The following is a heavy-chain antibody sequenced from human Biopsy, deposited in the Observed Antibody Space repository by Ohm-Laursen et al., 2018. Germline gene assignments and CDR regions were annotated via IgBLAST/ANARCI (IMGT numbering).Heavy chain of an antibody. CDR3: ARGMRSSGWPYFDS. CDR1: GDSVSSGSFY. Sequence: GTLSLTCIVSGDSVSSGSFYWTWIRQPPGQGLDYIGYIYDRGSTANYNPSLESRVTMSVDMPKNQFSLKLSSVTAADTAIYYCARGMRSSGWPYFDSWGQGTLVTVSS. V-gene: IGHV4-61*01. J-gene: IGHJ4*02. CDR2: IYDRGSTA. D-gene: IGHD6-19*01.